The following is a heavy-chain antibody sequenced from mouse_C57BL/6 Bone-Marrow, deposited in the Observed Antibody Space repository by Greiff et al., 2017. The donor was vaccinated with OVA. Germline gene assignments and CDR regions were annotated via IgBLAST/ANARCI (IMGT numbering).Heavy chain of an antibody. D-gene: IGHD2-2*01. CDR2: IDPSDSET. V-gene: IGHV1-52*01. CDR3: ARGGYYWYFDV. Sequence: QVQLQQPGAELVRPGSSVKLSCKASGYTFTSYWMHWVKQRPIQGLEWIGNIDPSDSETHYNQKFKDKATLTVDKSSSTAYMQLSSLTSEDSAVYYCARGGYYWYFDVWGTGTTDTVSS. J-gene: IGHJ1*03. CDR1: GYTFTSYW.